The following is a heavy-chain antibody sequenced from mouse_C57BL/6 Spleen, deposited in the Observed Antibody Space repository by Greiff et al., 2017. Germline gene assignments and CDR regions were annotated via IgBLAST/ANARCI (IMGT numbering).Heavy chain of an antibody. V-gene: IGHV1-7*01. Sequence: VQRVESGAELAKPGASVKLSCKASGYTFTSYWMHWVKQRPGQGLEWIGYINPSSGYTKYNQKFKDKATLTADKSSSTAYMQLSSLTYEASAVYYCANMVTTEFAYWGQGTLVTVSA. CDR3: ANMVTTEFAY. CDR2: INPSSGYT. J-gene: IGHJ3*01. D-gene: IGHD2-2*01. CDR1: GYTFTSYW.